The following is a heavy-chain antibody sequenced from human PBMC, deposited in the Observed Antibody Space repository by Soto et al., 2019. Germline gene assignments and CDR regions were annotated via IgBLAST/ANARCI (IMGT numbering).Heavy chain of an antibody. D-gene: IGHD3-22*01. CDR3: ARVGGTYYYDGHSPVAE. CDR2: IYYSGST. V-gene: IGHV4-59*01. CDR1: GWSISSYY. J-gene: IGHJ4*01. Sequence: SETLSLTCTVSGWSISSYYWSWIQQPPGKGLEWIGYIYYSGSTNYNPSLKSRVTISVDTSKNQFSLKLRSVTAADTAVYYCARVGGTYYYDGHSPVAEWGHRTLVT.